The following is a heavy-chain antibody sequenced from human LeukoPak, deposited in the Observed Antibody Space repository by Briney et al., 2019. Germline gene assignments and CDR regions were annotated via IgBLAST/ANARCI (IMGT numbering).Heavy chain of an antibody. J-gene: IGHJ5*02. CDR3: ARSHFGVVNNWFDP. CDR2: IIPIFGTA. Sequence: SVKASCKASGGTFSSYAISWVRQAPGQGLEWMGGIIPIFGTANYAQKFQGRVTITTDESTSTAYMELSSLRSEDTAVYYCARSHFGVVNNWFDPWGQGTLVTVSS. CDR1: GGTFSSYA. D-gene: IGHD3-3*01. V-gene: IGHV1-69*05.